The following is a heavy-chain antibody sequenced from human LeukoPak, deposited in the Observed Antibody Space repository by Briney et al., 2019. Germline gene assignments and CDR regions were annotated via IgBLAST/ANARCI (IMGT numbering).Heavy chain of an antibody. CDR3: AKDTSIGRYCTNGVCSPFDY. J-gene: IGHJ4*02. CDR1: GFTVSSSY. CDR2: IYSGSNT. Sequence: GGSLRLSCVLSGFTVSSSYMAWVRRAPGKGLEWVSVIYSGSNTYYADSVKGRFTISRDNSRSTLYLQMNSLRAEDTALYYCAKDTSIGRYCTNGVCSPFDYWGQGTLVTVSS. V-gene: IGHV3-53*01. D-gene: IGHD2-8*01.